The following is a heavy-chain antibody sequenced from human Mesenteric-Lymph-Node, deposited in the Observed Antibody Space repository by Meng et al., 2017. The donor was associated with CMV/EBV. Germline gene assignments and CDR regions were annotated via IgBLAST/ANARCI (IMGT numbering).Heavy chain of an antibody. CDR2: INPNSGGT. CDR1: GYTLTGYY. Sequence: GYTLTGYYMHWVRQAPGQGLEWMGRINPNSGGTNYAQKFQGRVTMTRDTSISTAYMELSRLRSDDTAVYYCAREWGAIVATLSSLDYWGQGTLVRLL. CDR3: AREWGAIVATLSSLDY. D-gene: IGHD5-12*01. J-gene: IGHJ4*02. V-gene: IGHV1-2*06.